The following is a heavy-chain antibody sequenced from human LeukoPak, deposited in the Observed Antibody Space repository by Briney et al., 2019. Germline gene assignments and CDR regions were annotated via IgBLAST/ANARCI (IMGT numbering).Heavy chain of an antibody. CDR1: GASISDYY. CDR2: IYAAET. J-gene: IGHJ4*02. CDR3: ARHQGWLQWEY. D-gene: IGHD5-24*01. Sequence: SETLSLTCNVSGASISDYYWSWIRQSAGKGLEWIGRIYAAETDFNPSLKSRLTMSIDTSKNQFSLKLRSVTAADTAVYYCARHQGWLQWEYWGQGTLVTVYS. V-gene: IGHV4-4*07.